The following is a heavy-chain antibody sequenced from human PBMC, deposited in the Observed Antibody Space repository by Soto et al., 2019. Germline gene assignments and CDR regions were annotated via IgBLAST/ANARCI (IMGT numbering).Heavy chain of an antibody. Sequence: GGSLRLSCAASGFTFSSYGMHWVRQAPGKGLEWVAVISYDGSNKYYADSVKGRFTISRDNSKNTLYLQMNSLRAEDTAVYYCAKTRRVDDSSGYYDPSLPDYWGQGTLVTVSS. CDR2: ISYDGSNK. CDR1: GFTFSSYG. J-gene: IGHJ4*02. D-gene: IGHD3-22*01. V-gene: IGHV3-30*18. CDR3: AKTRRVDDSSGYYDPSLPDY.